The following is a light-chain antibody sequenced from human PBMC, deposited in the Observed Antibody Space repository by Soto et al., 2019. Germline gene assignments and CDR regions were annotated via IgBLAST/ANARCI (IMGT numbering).Light chain of an antibody. J-gene: IGKJ1*01. V-gene: IGKV3-20*01. Sequence: EIVLTQSPGTLSLSPGERATLSCRASQSVSSTYLAWYQQKPGQAPRLLIYGASSRATGIPDRCSGSGSGKDFSLTISRLEPEDFAVYYCHQYGTSPWTFGQGTKVEIK. CDR2: GAS. CDR3: HQYGTSPWT. CDR1: QSVSSTY.